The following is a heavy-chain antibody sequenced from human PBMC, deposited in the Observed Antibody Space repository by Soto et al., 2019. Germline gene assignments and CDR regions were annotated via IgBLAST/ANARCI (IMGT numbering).Heavy chain of an antibody. J-gene: IGHJ6*02. V-gene: IGHV4-30-4*01. CDR2: IYYSGST. Sequence: SETLSLTCTVSGGSISSGDYYWSWIRQPPGKGLEWIGYIYYSGSTYYNPSLKSRVTISVDTSKNQFSLKLSSVTAADTAVYYCALGAAASPLFGMDVWGQGTTVTVSS. D-gene: IGHD6-13*01. CDR1: GGSISSGDYY. CDR3: ALGAAASPLFGMDV.